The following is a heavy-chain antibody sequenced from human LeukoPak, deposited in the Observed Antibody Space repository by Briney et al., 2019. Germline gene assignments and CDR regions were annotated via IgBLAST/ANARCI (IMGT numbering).Heavy chain of an antibody. CDR2: IYSSGTT. Sequence: SETLSLTCTVSGGSISSFYCSWIRQPAGKGLEWVGRIYSSGTTNYNPSLRSRVTMSVDTSRNQFSLKLTSVTAADTAMYYYSRAPGPQGYYFMGVWYQGTTVTVSS. V-gene: IGHV4-4*07. CDR3: SRAPGPQGYYFMGV. J-gene: IGHJ6*02. CDR1: GGSISSFY.